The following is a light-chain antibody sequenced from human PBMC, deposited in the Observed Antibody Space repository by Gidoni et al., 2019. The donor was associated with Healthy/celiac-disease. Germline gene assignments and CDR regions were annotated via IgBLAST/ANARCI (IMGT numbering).Light chain of an antibody. CDR2: GAS. CDR3: QQYNNWPRT. Sequence: DIVMTQSPATLSVSPGERATLSCRASQSGSSNLAWYQQKPGQAPRLRIYGASTRATGIPARFSGSGSGTEFTLTISSLQSEDFAVYYCQQYNNWPRTFGQGTKVEIK. V-gene: IGKV3-15*01. J-gene: IGKJ1*01. CDR1: QSGSSN.